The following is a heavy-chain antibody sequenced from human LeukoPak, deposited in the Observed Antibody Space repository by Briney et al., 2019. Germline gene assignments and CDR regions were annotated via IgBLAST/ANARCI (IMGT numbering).Heavy chain of an antibody. CDR3: SRESGAFCPFGY. V-gene: IGHV4-34*01. CDR1: GGSFSGYY. Sequence: SETLSLTCAVYGGSFSGYYWSWTRQPPGKGLEWIGEINHSGSTNYNPSLNGRVTMSLDKSSNQLSLNLTSVTAADTATYYCSRESGAFCPFGYWGQGTLVIVSS. CDR2: INHSGST. J-gene: IGHJ4*02. D-gene: IGHD1-26*01.